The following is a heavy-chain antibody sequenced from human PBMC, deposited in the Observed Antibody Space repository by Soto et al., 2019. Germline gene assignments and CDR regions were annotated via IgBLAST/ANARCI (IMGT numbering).Heavy chain of an antibody. CDR3: VRDSGRGWSNFDY. D-gene: IGHD6-19*01. Sequence: EVQLVESGGGLVQPGGSLRLSCAVSGFSFSDHYVDWVRQAPGKGLEWVGRTRDRANSNTTEYAASVKGRFTISRDDSKNSLYLQMNSLKTEDTAVYYCVRDSGRGWSNFDYWGQGSLVTVSS. J-gene: IGHJ4*02. V-gene: IGHV3-72*01. CDR2: TRDRANSNTT. CDR1: GFSFSDHY.